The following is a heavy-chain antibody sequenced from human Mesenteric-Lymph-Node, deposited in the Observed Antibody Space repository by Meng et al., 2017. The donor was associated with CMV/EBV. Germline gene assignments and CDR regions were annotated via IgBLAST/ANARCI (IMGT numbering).Heavy chain of an antibody. Sequence: GESLKISCEVSGFIFTNYWMTWVRQAAGKGLEWVANINKDGTEKYYVGSVKGRFTISRDNAKNSLYLQMNSLRGEDTAVYYCVGGAYDYWGQGTLVTVSS. CDR3: VGGAYDY. V-gene: IGHV3-7*04. CDR1: GFIFTNYW. CDR2: INKDGTEK. J-gene: IGHJ4*02.